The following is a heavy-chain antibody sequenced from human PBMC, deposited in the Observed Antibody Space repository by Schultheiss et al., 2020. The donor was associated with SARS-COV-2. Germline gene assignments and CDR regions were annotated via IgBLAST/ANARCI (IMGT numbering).Heavy chain of an antibody. D-gene: IGHD6-13*01. CDR2: IYHSGST. CDR3: ARVSSSADEIYYFDY. V-gene: IGHV4-4*08. CDR1: GGSLSSYY. Sequence: SQTLSLTCTVSGGSLSSYYWSWIRQPPGKGLEWIGEIYHSGSTNYNPSLKSRVTISVDTSKNQFALKLTSVTAADTAVYYCARVSSSADEIYYFDYWGQGTLVTVSS. J-gene: IGHJ4*02.